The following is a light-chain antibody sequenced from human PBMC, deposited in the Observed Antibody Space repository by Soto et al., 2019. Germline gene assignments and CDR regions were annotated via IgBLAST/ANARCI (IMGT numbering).Light chain of an antibody. CDR1: RRISRI. CDR3: QQYNDWAYS. Sequence: EIVMTQSPATLSVSPGERATLSCRARRRISRILAWYQQRPGQAPRLLIYDASTRATGTPARFSGSGSGTEFTLTISSLQSEDFAIYYCQQYNDWAYSFGQGTKLEIK. V-gene: IGKV3-15*01. J-gene: IGKJ2*01. CDR2: DAS.